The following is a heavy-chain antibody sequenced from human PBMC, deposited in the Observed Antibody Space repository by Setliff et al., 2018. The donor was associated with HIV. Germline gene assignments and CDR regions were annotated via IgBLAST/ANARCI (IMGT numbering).Heavy chain of an antibody. V-gene: IGHV4-34*08. J-gene: IGHJ4*02. CDR2: INHSGGT. D-gene: IGHD2-8*01. CDR1: GGTFSLHY. Sequence: PSETLSLTCAVSGGTFSLHYYTWIRQSPLRGLEWIGEINHSGGTRYNPSLKSRVTISLDTSRNQFSLKLSSVTAADTAVYYCECYNSDDGYFDNWGQGALVTVSS. CDR3: ECYNSDDGYFDN.